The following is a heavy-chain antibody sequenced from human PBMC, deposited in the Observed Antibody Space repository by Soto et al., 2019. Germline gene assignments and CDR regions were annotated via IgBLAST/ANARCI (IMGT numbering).Heavy chain of an antibody. CDR2: ISSNGGSA. CDR3: VKDDCSGGSCYGYYYYYGMDV. D-gene: IGHD2-15*01. Sequence: VGSLRLSCSASGFTFSSYAMHWVRQAPGKGLEYVSAISSNGGSAYYADSVKGRFTISRDNSKNTLYLQMSSLRAEDTAVYYCVKDDCSGGSCYGYYYYYGMDVWGQGTTVTVSS. J-gene: IGHJ6*02. CDR1: GFTFSSYA. V-gene: IGHV3-64D*06.